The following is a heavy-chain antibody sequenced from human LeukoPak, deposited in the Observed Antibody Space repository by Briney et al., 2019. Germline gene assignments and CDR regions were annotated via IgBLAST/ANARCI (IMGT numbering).Heavy chain of an antibody. Sequence: GASVKVSCKASGYTFTNYAMNWVRQAPGQGLEWMGWINTNTGNPMYARGFTGRFVFSLDTSVSTAYLQISSLKAEGTAVYYCARGTNVDIPWGQGTLVTVSS. CDR1: GYTFTNYA. CDR3: ARGTNVDIP. CDR2: INTNTGNP. D-gene: IGHD5-12*01. V-gene: IGHV7-4-1*02. J-gene: IGHJ4*02.